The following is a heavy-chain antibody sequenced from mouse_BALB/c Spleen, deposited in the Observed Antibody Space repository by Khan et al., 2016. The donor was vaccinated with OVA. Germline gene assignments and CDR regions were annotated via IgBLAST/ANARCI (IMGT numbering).Heavy chain of an antibody. J-gene: IGHJ3*01. CDR1: GYTFSSYW. V-gene: IGHV1-9*01. CDR3: ARQGGGYFSWFAY. D-gene: IGHD2-3*01. Sequence: VQLVESGTELLKPGASVKISCKATGYTFSSYWIEWIKQRSGHGLEWIGEILPGSDSPNYNERFMGKATFTADTSSNTAYMQLSSLTSEDSAVYYAARQGGGYFSWFAYWGQGTLVTVSA. CDR2: ILPGSDSP.